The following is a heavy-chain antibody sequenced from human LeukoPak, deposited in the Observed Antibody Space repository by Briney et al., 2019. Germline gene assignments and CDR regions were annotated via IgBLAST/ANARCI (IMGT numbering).Heavy chain of an antibody. CDR1: GGSISGYY. CDR3: AREVAYSSGLYRFFDS. CDR2: VYYSGST. Sequence: SETLSLSSTVSGGSISGYYCSWIRQPPGKGLEWIGYVYYSGSTNYNPSFKSRVTISVDTSKKQFSLKLSSVTAADTAVYYCAREVAYSSGLYRFFDSWGQGTLVTVSS. D-gene: IGHD6-19*01. J-gene: IGHJ4*02. V-gene: IGHV4-59*12.